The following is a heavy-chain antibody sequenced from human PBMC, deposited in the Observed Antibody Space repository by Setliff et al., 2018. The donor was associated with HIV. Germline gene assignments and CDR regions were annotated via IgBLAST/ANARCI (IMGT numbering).Heavy chain of an antibody. J-gene: IGHJ6*03. CDR3: ASEAWTSYRSSSGYYYYYMDV. CDR1: GGSISRGSYY. Sequence: SETLSLTCTVSGGSISRGSYYWSWIRQPAGKGLEWIGRIYTNGNTNYNPSLKSRVTVSADTSKNQFSLKLTSVTAADTAVYYCASEAWTSYRSSSGYYYYYMDVWGKGTTVTVSS. V-gene: IGHV4-61*02. D-gene: IGHD6-6*01. CDR2: IYTNGNT.